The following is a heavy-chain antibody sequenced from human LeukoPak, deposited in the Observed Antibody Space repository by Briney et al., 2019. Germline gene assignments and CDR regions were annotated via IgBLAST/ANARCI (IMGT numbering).Heavy chain of an antibody. Sequence: PGRSLRLSCAASGFTFSSYGMHWLRQAPGKGLEWVAVIWYDGTNTYYADSVKGRFTISRDNSKNTLYLQMNSLRAEDTAVYYCARDFCSGGSCYPDAFDIWGQGTMVTVSS. J-gene: IGHJ3*02. CDR2: IWYDGTNT. CDR3: ARDFCSGGSCYPDAFDI. V-gene: IGHV3-33*01. CDR1: GFTFSSYG. D-gene: IGHD2-15*01.